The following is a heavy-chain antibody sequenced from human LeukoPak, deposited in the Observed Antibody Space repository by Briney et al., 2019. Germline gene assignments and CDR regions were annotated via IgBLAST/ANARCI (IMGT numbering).Heavy chain of an antibody. D-gene: IGHD3-22*01. CDR3: ARLDSSGYQPLYYFDY. CDR2: IYPGDPDT. V-gene: IGHV5-51*01. CDR1: GYSFTSYW. Sequence: GESLKISCKGSGYSFTSYWIGWVRQMPGKGLEWMGIIYPGDPDTRYSPSFQGQVTISADKSISTAYLQWSSLKASDTAMYYCARLDSSGYQPLYYFDYWGQGTLVTVSS. J-gene: IGHJ4*02.